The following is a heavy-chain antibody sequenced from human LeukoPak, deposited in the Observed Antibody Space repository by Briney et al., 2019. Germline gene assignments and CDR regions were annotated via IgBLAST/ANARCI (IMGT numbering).Heavy chain of an antibody. D-gene: IGHD5-12*01. CDR1: GYSFATYW. CDR2: NYPGDSDT. V-gene: IGHV5-51*01. CDR3: ARRVSSSGFDAFDV. J-gene: IGHJ3*01. Sequence: GESLKISCKGSGYSFATYWIGWVRQIPGKGLEWMGINYPGDSDTTYSPSFQGQVTMSADKSISTAYLQWSSLKASDTAMYYCARRVSSSGFDAFDVWGQGTMVTVSS.